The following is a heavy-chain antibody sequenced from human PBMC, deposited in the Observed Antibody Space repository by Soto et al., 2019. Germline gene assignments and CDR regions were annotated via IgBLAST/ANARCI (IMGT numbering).Heavy chain of an antibody. D-gene: IGHD3-3*01. CDR3: AKAFGSDLTPQWGARFWSGGGWIYGMDV. V-gene: IGHV1-69*13. J-gene: IGHJ6*02. CDR2: IIPIFGTA. Sequence: SVKVSCKASVGTFSSYAISWVRQAPGQGLEWMGGIIPIFGTANYAQKFQGRVTITADESTSTAYMELSSLRAEDTAVYYCAKAFGSDLTPQWGARFWSGGGWIYGMDVWGQGTTVTVSS. CDR1: VGTFSSYA.